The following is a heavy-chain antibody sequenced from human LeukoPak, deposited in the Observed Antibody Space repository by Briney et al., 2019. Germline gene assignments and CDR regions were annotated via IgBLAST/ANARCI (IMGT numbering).Heavy chain of an antibody. CDR1: GFTFSSYA. V-gene: IGHV3-23*01. D-gene: IGHD3-10*01. Sequence: PGGSLRLSRAASGFTFSSYAMNWVRQAPGKGLEWVSAISGSGGSTDYVDSVKGRFTISRDNSKNTLYLQMNSLRAEDTAVYYCAKGPYGSGTYYFDYWGQGTLVTVSS. CDR3: AKGPYGSGTYYFDY. CDR2: ISGSGGST. J-gene: IGHJ4*02.